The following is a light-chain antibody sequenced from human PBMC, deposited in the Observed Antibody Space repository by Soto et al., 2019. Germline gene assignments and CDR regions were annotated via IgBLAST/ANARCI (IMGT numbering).Light chain of an antibody. Sequence: DIQVTQSSSTLSASVGDRFTITCRASQSISSWLAWYQQKPGKATKLLIYDASSLESGVPSRFSGSGSGTEFTLTISSLQPDDFATYYCQQFNSYSPGAFGQGTRWISN. CDR2: DAS. J-gene: IGKJ1*01. CDR1: QSISSW. CDR3: QQFNSYSPGA. V-gene: IGKV1-5*01.